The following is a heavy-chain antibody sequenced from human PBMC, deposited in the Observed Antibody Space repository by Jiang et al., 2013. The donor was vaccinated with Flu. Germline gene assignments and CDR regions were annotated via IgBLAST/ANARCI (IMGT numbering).Heavy chain of an antibody. V-gene: IGHV3-48*02. CDR2: ISSSSYAI. J-gene: IGHJ4*02. Sequence: RLSCVASGFTLSTYNMNWVRQAPGKGLEWVAHISSSSYAIFYADSVRGRFTISRDNAKDSLFLQMNSLGDEDTAVYYCVRADTFWGQGTLVTVSS. CDR1: GFTLSTYN. D-gene: IGHD3-16*01. CDR3: VRADTF.